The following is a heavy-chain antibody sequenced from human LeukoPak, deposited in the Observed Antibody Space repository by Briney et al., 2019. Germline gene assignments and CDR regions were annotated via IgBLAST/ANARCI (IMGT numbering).Heavy chain of an antibody. CDR3: ASGLRYFHWPAAVAGWFDP. V-gene: IGHV4-31*03. CDR2: IYYSGST. D-gene: IGHD3-9*01. Sequence: SQTLSLTCTVSGGSISSGGYYWSWIRQHPGKGLEWIGYIYYSGSTYYNPSLKSRVTISVDTSKNQFSLKLSSVTAADTAVYYCASGLRYFHWPAAVAGWFDPWGQGTLVTVSS. CDR1: GGSISSGGYY. J-gene: IGHJ5*02.